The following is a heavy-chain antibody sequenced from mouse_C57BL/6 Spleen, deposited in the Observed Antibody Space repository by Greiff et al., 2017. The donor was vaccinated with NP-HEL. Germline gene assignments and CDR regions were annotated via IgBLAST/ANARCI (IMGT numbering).Heavy chain of an antibody. Sequence: QVQLQQPGAELVKPGASVKLSCKASGYTFTSYWMHWVKQRPGRGLEWLGRIDPNSGGTKYNEKFKSKATLTVDKPSSTAYMQLSSLTSEDSAVYYCARWTHSNLFDYWGQGTTLTVSS. J-gene: IGHJ2*01. CDR3: ARWTHSNLFDY. CDR2: IDPNSGGT. V-gene: IGHV1-72*01. D-gene: IGHD2-5*01. CDR1: GYTFTSYW.